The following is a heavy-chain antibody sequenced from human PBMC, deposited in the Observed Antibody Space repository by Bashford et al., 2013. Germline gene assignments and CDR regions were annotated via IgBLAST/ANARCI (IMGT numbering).Heavy chain of an antibody. CDR3: ARDGPVVGVWNAFDV. V-gene: IGHV1-2*02. Sequence: ASVKVSCKASGYTFTANYMHWVRQAPGQGLEWMGWINPNGGGTRFAQNFQGRVTLTTDTSINTAYMELSGLRSDDTAVYFXARDGPVVGVWNAFDVVGPRDSGHRLL. CDR2: INPNGGGT. J-gene: IGHJ3*01. CDR1: GYTFTANY. D-gene: IGHD1-26*01.